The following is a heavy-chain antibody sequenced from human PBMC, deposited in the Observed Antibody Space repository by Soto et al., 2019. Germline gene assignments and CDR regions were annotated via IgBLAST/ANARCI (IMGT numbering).Heavy chain of an antibody. Sequence: LGESLKISCKGSGYSFTSYSIGWVRQMPGKGLEWMGIIYPGDSDTRYSPSFQGQVTISADKSISTAYLQWSSLKASDTAMYYCARLTMVRGVIVGGPFDYWGQGTLVTVSS. V-gene: IGHV5-51*01. CDR1: GYSFTSYS. D-gene: IGHD3-10*01. J-gene: IGHJ4*02. CDR2: IYPGDSDT. CDR3: ARLTMVRGVIVGGPFDY.